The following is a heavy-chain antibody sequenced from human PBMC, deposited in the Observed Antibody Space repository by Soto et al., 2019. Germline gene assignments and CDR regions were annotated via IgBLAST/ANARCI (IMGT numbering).Heavy chain of an antibody. Sequence: GGSLRLSCAASGFTVSSNYMSWVRQAPGKGLEWVSVIYSGGSTYYADSVKGRFTISRDNSKNTLYLQMNSLRAEDTAVYYCARDSHRSGSYYNVDYGMDVWGQGTTVTVSS. CDR3: ARDSHRSGSYYNVDYGMDV. CDR2: IYSGGST. D-gene: IGHD3-10*01. V-gene: IGHV3-53*01. J-gene: IGHJ6*02. CDR1: GFTVSSNY.